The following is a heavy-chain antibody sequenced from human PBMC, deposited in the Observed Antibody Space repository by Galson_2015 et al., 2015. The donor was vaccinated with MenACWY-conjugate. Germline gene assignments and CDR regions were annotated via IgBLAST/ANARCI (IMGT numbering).Heavy chain of an antibody. CDR1: RISFRTYN. CDR3: ARDYGSGTYYMGWFDP. V-gene: IGHV3-48*02. D-gene: IGHD3-10*01. J-gene: IGHJ5*02. CDR2: ISSTSTTI. Sequence: SLRLSCAASRISFRTYNMNWARQAPGKGLEWVSYISSTSTTIYYADSVKGRFTISRDNAKNSLYLQMNSLRDEDTAVYYCARDYGSGTYYMGWFDPWGQGTLVTVSS.